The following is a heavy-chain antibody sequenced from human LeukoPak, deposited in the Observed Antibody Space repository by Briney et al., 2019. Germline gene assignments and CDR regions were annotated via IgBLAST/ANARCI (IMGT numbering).Heavy chain of an antibody. Sequence: GGSLRLSCAASGFGFNYYGMDWFRQSPGKGLEWVATISYDERGKHYADSVQGRFTISRDNSKSVLYLQLDYLRPEDTAVYYCSTDGTPKFEHWGQGTLVTVSS. CDR3: STDGTPKFEH. V-gene: IGHV3-30*03. J-gene: IGHJ1*01. D-gene: IGHD3-16*01. CDR2: ISYDERGK. CDR1: GFGFNYYG.